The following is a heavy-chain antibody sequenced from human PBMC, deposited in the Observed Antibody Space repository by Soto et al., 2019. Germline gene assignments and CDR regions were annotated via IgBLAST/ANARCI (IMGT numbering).Heavy chain of an antibody. CDR2: INHSGST. CDR1: GGSFSGYY. Sequence: SETLSLTCAVYGGSFSGYYWSWIRQPPGKGLEWIGEINHSGSTNYNPSLKSRVTISVDTSKNQFSLKLSSVTAADTAVYYCARGGGSYYFDDWGQGTLVTVSS. J-gene: IGHJ4*02. CDR3: ARGGGSYYFDD. V-gene: IGHV4-34*01. D-gene: IGHD1-26*01.